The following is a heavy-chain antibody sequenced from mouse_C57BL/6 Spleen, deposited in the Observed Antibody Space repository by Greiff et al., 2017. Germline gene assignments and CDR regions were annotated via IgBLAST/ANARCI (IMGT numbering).Heavy chain of an antibody. CDR3: ARSPSPTGTAAWFAY. J-gene: IGHJ3*01. CDR2: INPNYGTT. V-gene: IGHV1-39*01. Sequence: VHVKQSGPELVKPGASVKISCKASGYSFTDYNMNWVKQSNGKSLEWIGVINPNYGTTSYNQKFKGKATLTVDQSSSTAYMQLNSLTSEDSAVYYCARSPSPTGTAAWFAYWGQGTLVTVSA. D-gene: IGHD4-1*02. CDR1: GYSFTDYN.